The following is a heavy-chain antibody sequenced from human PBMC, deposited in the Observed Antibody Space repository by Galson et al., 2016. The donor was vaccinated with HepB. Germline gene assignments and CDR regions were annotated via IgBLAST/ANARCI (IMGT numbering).Heavy chain of an antibody. D-gene: IGHD3-10*01. V-gene: IGHV3-7*03. CDR1: GFIFSTYG. J-gene: IGHJ3*02. CDR3: ARDKTYYGSGSYGSGSYFDAFDI. CDR2: IKRDGSEE. Sequence: SLRLSCAASGFIFSTYGMHWVRQAPGKGLEWVANIKRDGSEENYVDSVKGRFTISRDNAKNSLHLQMNSLRAEDTAVYYCARDKTYYGSGSYGSGSYFDAFDIWGQGTMVTVSS.